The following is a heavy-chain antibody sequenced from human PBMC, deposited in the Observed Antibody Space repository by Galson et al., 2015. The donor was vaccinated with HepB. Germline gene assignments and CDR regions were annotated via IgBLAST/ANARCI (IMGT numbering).Heavy chain of an antibody. D-gene: IGHD3-10*01. Sequence: SLRLSCAASGFTLSSYGMSWVRQAPGKGLEWVSLINDSGGTYYADSVRGRFTISRDSSKNTLYLQMNSLRAEDTAVYYCAKELGDDYRGQGTLVTVSS. CDR3: AKELGDDY. V-gene: IGHV3-23*01. CDR2: INDSGGT. CDR1: GFTLSSYG. J-gene: IGHJ4*02.